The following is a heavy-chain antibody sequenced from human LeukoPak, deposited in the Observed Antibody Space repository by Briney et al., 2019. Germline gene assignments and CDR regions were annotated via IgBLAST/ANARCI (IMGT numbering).Heavy chain of an antibody. CDR2: INPSGGST. Sequence: ASVKVSCKASGYIFSNYYMHWVRQAPGQGLEWMGIINPSGGSTSYAQKFQGRVTMTRDMSTSTVYMELSSLRSEDTAVYYCARETLDDSSGQRGGYFQHWGQGTLVTVSS. J-gene: IGHJ1*01. CDR3: ARETLDDSSGQRGGYFQH. CDR1: GYIFSNYY. V-gene: IGHV1-46*01. D-gene: IGHD3-22*01.